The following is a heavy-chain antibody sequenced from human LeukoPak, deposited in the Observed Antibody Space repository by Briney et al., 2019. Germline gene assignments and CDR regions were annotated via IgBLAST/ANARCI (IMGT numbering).Heavy chain of an antibody. CDR1: GYTFTGYY. J-gene: IGHJ3*02. CDR3: ARARAETTDAFDI. D-gene: IGHD4-17*01. V-gene: IGHV1-2*02. Sequence: ASVKVSCKASGYTFTGYYMHWVRQAPGQGLEWIGWINPNSGGTNYAQKFQGRVTMTRDTSISTAYMELSRLRSDDTAVYYCARARAETTDAFDIWGQGTMVTVSS. CDR2: INPNSGGT.